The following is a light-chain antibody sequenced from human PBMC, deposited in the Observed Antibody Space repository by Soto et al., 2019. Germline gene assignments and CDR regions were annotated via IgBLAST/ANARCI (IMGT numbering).Light chain of an antibody. CDR2: EAS. CDR3: QKSDHLPL. V-gene: IGKV1-33*01. J-gene: IGKJ3*01. CDR1: QTSATY. Sequence: DIQMTQSPSSLSASVGDRVTITCRASQTSATYINWYQQKSGSAPRLLIYEASGLQSGVPSRFSGSGSGTDFTFTITSLRPEDIATYYCQKSDHLPLFGPGTKVDIK.